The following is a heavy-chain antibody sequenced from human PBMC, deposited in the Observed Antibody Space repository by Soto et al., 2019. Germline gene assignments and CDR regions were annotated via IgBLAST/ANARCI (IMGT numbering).Heavy chain of an antibody. J-gene: IGHJ6*02. V-gene: IGHV1-69*13. D-gene: IGHD2-15*01. Sequence: SVKVSCKASGGTFSSYAISWVRQAPGQGLEWMGGIIPIFGTANYAQKFQGRVTITADESTSTAYMELSSLRSEDTAVYYCARTLGYCSGGSCRPSYYYGMDVWGQGTTGTVSS. CDR1: GGTFSSYA. CDR3: ARTLGYCSGGSCRPSYYYGMDV. CDR2: IIPIFGTA.